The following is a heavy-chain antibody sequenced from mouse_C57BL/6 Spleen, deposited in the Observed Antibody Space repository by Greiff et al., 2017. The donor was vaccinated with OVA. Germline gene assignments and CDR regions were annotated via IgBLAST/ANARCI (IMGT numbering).Heavy chain of an antibody. D-gene: IGHD2-4*01. CDR2: IDPSDSYT. CDR1: GYTFTSYW. V-gene: IGHV1-50*01. CDR3: ARLGLRRTYYYAIDY. J-gene: IGHJ4*01. Sequence: VQLQQPGAELVKPGASVKLSCKASGYTFTSYWMPWVNQRPGQGLEWIGEIDPSDSYTNYNQKFKGKATLTVAKSSSTTYMQLSSLTSDDFAVYYCARLGLRRTYYYAIDYWGQGTSVTVSS.